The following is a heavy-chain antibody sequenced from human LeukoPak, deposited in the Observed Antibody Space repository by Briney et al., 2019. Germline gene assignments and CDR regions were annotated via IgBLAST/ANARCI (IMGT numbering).Heavy chain of an antibody. D-gene: IGHD3-9*01. J-gene: IGHJ3*02. CDR2: IYTSGST. Sequence: SQTLSLTCTVSGGSISSGSYYWSWIRQPAGKGLEWIGRIYTSGSTNYNPSLKSRVAILVDTSKNQFSLKLSSVTAADTAVYYCARVPPYYDILSFDIWGQGTMVTVSS. CDR3: ARVPPYYDILSFDI. V-gene: IGHV4-61*02. CDR1: GGSISSGSYY.